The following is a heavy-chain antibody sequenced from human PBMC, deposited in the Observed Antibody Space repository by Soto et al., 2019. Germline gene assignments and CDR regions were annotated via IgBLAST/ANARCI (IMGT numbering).Heavy chain of an antibody. V-gene: IGHV4-30-4*01. J-gene: IGHJ5*02. Sequence: SETLSLTCTVSGGSISSGDYYWSWIRQPPGKGLEWIGYIYYSGSTYYNPSLKSRVTISVDTSKNQFSLKLSSGTAADTAVYYCARERPDGSRLDPWGRGTLVTVSS. CDR3: ARERPDGSRLDP. CDR2: IYYSGST. D-gene: IGHD6-13*01. CDR1: GGSISSGDYY.